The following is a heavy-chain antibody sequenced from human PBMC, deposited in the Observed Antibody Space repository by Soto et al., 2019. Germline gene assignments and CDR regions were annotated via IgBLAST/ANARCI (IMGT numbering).Heavy chain of an antibody. D-gene: IGHD2-15*01. CDR1: GYTFTSYA. J-gene: IGHJ4*02. V-gene: IGHV1-3*01. CDR3: ARDYVGCSGGSCYACDY. Sequence: ASVKVSCKASGYTFTSYAMHWVRQAPGQRLEWMGWINAGNGNTKYSQKFQGRVTITRDTSASTAYMELSSLRSEDTAVYYCARDYVGCSGGSCYACDYWGQGTLVTVSS. CDR2: INAGNGNT.